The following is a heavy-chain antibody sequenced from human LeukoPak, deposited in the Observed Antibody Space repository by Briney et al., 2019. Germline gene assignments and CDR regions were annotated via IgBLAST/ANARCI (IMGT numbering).Heavy chain of an antibody. CDR3: AKDRYSSTTCSPDY. CDR2: ISGSGGNT. V-gene: IGHV3-23*01. CDR1: GFTFSNYA. Sequence: GGSLRLSCAASGFTFSNYAMNWVRQAPGKGLEWVSGISGSGGNTYYADSVKGHFTISRDNSKNTLYVQLNSLRAEDTAVYYCAKDRYSSTTCSPDYWGQGTLVAVPS. D-gene: IGHD2-2*01. J-gene: IGHJ4*02.